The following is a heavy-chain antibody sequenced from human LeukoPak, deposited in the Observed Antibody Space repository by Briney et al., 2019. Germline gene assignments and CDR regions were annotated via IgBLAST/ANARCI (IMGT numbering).Heavy chain of an antibody. CDR1: GGSFNGYY. V-gene: IGHV4-34*01. CDR2: INHSAST. CDR3: ARGGGYCSSTSCYRVPRYYYYMDV. D-gene: IGHD2-2*02. Sequence: SETLSLTCAVYGGSFNGYYWSWIRQPPGKGLEWIGEINHSASTNYNPSLKSRVTISVDTSKNQFSLKLSSVTAADTAVYYCARGGGYCSSTSCYRVPRYYYYMDVWGKGTAVTVSS. J-gene: IGHJ6*03.